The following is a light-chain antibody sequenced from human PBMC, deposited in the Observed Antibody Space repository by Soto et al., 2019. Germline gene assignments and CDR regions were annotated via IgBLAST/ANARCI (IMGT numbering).Light chain of an antibody. Sequence: QSVLTQPASVSGSPGQSITISCTGTSSDVAGYNYVSWYQQHPGKAPKLMIYDVSSRPSGVSNRFSGSKSDNTASLTISGLQAEDEADYYCSSYTSSGTLVVFGGGTQLTVL. CDR2: DVS. CDR3: SSYTSSGTLVV. CDR1: SSDVAGYNY. V-gene: IGLV2-14*01. J-gene: IGLJ2*01.